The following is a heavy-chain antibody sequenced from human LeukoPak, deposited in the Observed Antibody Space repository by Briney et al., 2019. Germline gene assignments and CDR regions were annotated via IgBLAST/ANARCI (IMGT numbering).Heavy chain of an antibody. CDR2: SLGHTNSM. Sequence: GGSLRLSCAASGFTLSDYSMSWIRQAPGKGLECVSYSLGHTNSMYYADSVKGRFTISRDNAKNSLYLQLNSLRAEDTAVYVRVRWDGTASHFYYFDYWGQGALVIVSS. V-gene: IGHV3-11*01. J-gene: IGHJ4*02. CDR3: VRWDGTASHFYYFDY. D-gene: IGHD4-23*01. CDR1: GFTLSDYS.